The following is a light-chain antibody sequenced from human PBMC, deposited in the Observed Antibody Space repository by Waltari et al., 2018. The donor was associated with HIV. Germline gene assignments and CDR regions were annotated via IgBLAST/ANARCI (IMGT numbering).Light chain of an antibody. CDR2: DVS. V-gene: IGLV2-11*01. Sequence: QSALTQPRSVSGSPGQSVTISCTGTSSDVGGYYFVSWYQPLPGKAPRLNIYDVSKTSPGGPGLFSGSKSGNTASLTISGLQADDEADYYCCSYAGIYTGVFGGGTKLTVL. CDR1: SSDVGGYYF. CDR3: CSYAGIYTGV. J-gene: IGLJ3*02.